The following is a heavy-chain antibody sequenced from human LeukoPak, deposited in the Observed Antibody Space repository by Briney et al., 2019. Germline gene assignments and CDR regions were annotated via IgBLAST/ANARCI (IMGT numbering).Heavy chain of an antibody. CDR1: GFTFSSYS. CDR3: ARDATYSDHPANYYGMDV. V-gene: IGHV3-21*01. Sequence: GSLRLSCAASGFTFSSYSMNWVRQAPGKGLEWVSSISSSSSYIYYADSVKGRFTISRDNAKNSLYLQMNSLRAEDTAVYYCARDATYSDHPANYYGMDVWGQGTTVTVSS. CDR2: ISSSSSYI. D-gene: IGHD4-17*01. J-gene: IGHJ6*02.